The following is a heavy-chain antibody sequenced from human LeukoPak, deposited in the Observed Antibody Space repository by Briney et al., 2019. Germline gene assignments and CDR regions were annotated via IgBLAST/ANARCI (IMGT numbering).Heavy chain of an antibody. Sequence: AASVTVSSTASGYTFTTYGISWVRQAPGQGLEWMGWISAYNGNTNYAQKLQGRATMTTDTSTSTAYMELRSLRSDDTAVYYCARDLGYYDSSGYSYFDYWGQGTLVTVSS. V-gene: IGHV1-18*01. CDR2: ISAYNGNT. CDR3: ARDLGYYDSSGYSYFDY. D-gene: IGHD3-22*01. CDR1: GYTFTTYG. J-gene: IGHJ4*02.